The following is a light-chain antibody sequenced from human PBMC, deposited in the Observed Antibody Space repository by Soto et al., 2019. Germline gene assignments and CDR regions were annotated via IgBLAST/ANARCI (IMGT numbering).Light chain of an antibody. Sequence: IVMTQSPFSLSVSPGERVTLSCRASQPINNNFAWYQHKPGQAPRLLIFDASTRATGIPARLSGSGSGTEFTLTIRSLQSEEFATYYCQQANYWPTTFGQGT. J-gene: IGKJ2*01. CDR2: DAS. CDR1: QPINNN. V-gene: IGKV3-15*01. CDR3: QQANYWPTT.